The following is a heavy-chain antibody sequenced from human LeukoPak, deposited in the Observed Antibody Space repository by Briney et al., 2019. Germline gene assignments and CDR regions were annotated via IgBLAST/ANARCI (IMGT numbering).Heavy chain of an antibody. D-gene: IGHD3-3*01. J-gene: IGHJ4*02. Sequence: PGGSLRLSCAASGFTFSSYEMNWVRQAPGKGLEWVSYISSSGSTIYYADSVKGRFTISRDNAKNSLYLQMNSLRAEDTAVYYCANSPFWSGYSPRDYWGQGTLVTVPS. CDR2: ISSSGSTI. CDR3: ANSPFWSGYSPRDY. V-gene: IGHV3-48*03. CDR1: GFTFSSYE.